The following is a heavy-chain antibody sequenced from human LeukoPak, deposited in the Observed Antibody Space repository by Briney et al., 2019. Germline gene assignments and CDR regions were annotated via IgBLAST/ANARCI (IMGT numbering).Heavy chain of an antibody. D-gene: IGHD3-10*01. CDR1: GGTFSSYA. Sequence: SVKVSCKASGGTFSSYAISWVRQAPGQGLEWMGGIIPIFGTANYAQKFQGRVTITADESTSTAYMELSSLRSEDTAVYYCAREAADRLWFGYAFDIWGQGTMVTVSS. CDR2: IIPIFGTA. J-gene: IGHJ3*02. CDR3: AREAADRLWFGYAFDI. V-gene: IGHV1-69*13.